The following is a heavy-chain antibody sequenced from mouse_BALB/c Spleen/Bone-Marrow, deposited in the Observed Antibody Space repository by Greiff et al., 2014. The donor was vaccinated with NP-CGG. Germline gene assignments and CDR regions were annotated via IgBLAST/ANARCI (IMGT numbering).Heavy chain of an antibody. CDR1: GYAFTNYL. V-gene: IGHV1-54*01. J-gene: IGHJ2*01. CDR3: ARFGRYYFDY. CDR2: INPGSGGA. Sequence: VKLVESGAELVRPGTAVNVSCKASGYAFTNYLIEWVKQRPGQGLEWIGVINPGSGGANYNERFKGKATLTADKSSSTAYMQLSSLTSDDSAVYFCARFGRYYFDYWGQGTTLTVSS.